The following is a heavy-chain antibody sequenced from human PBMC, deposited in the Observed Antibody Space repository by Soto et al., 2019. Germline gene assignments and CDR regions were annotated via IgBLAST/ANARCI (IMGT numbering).Heavy chain of an antibody. Sequence: QVQLVEAGGGVVQPGRSLRLSCAASGFTFSSYGMHWVRQAPGKGLEWVAVIWYDGNNKYYADSVKGRFTISRDNSKNTLYLQMNSLRADDTAVYYCARAAYDYYDSSGSPGYWGQGTLVTVSS. J-gene: IGHJ4*02. CDR2: IWYDGNNK. D-gene: IGHD3-22*01. CDR3: ARAAYDYYDSSGSPGY. CDR1: GFTFSSYG. V-gene: IGHV3-33*01.